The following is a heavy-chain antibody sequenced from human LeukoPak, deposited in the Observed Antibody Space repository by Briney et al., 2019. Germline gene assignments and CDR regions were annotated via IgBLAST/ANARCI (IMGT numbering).Heavy chain of an antibody. CDR1: GGSISSYY. D-gene: IGHD6-19*01. CDR3: AGGRWSGWYFNY. Sequence: KPSATLSLTCPVPGGSISSYYWSWIRQPPGKGLEWIGYIYYSGSTNYNPSLKSRVTISVDTSKNQFSLKLSSVTAADTAIYYCAGGRWSGWYFNYWGQGTLVTVSS. J-gene: IGHJ4*02. V-gene: IGHV4-59*01. CDR2: IYYSGST.